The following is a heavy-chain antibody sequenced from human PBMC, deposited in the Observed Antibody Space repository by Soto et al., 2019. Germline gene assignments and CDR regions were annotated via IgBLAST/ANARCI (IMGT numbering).Heavy chain of an antibody. CDR1: GFTFSSYA. D-gene: IGHD1-26*01. CDR3: ARDPVSRYSGSYHVF. CDR2: ISYDGSNK. V-gene: IGHV3-30-3*01. Sequence: GGSLRLSCAASGFTFSSYAMHWVRQAPGKGLEWVAVISYDGSNKYYADSVKGRFTISRDNSKNTLYLQMNSLRAEDTAVYYCARDPVSRYSGSYHVFWGQGTLVTVSS. J-gene: IGHJ4*02.